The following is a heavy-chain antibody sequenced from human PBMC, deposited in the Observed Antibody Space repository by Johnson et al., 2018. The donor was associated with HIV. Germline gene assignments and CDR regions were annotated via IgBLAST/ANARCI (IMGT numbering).Heavy chain of an antibody. Sequence: QVQLVESGGGVVQPGRSLRLSCAASGFTFSSYAMHWVRQAPGKGLEWVAVISYDGSNKYYADSVKGRFTISRDNSKNTLYLQMNSLRAEDTAVYYCAKDLGGAYCGGDCYGAFDIWGQGTMVTVSS. V-gene: IGHV3-30*04. CDR3: AKDLGGAYCGGDCYGAFDI. CDR1: GFTFSSYA. J-gene: IGHJ3*02. CDR2: ISYDGSNK. D-gene: IGHD2-21*02.